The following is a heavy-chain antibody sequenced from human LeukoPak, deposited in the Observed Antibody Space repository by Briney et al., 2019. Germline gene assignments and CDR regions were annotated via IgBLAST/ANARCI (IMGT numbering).Heavy chain of an antibody. Sequence: PGRSLRLSCAASGFTFSSYAVHWVRQAPGQGLEWVAAISYDGSNKYYADSVKGRFTISRDNSKNTLYLQMNSLRAEDTAVYYCARAGIHDAFDIWGQGTMVTVSS. J-gene: IGHJ3*02. CDR1: GFTFSSYA. CDR2: ISYDGSNK. CDR3: ARAGIHDAFDI. V-gene: IGHV3-30*14. D-gene: IGHD1-14*01.